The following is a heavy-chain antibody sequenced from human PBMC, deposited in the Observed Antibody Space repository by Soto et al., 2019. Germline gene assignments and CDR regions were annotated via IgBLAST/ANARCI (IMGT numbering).Heavy chain of an antibody. CDR3: TTVFCSGGSCDPGYYYIDV. V-gene: IGHV3-15*01. J-gene: IGHJ6*03. CDR2: IKSKTDGGTT. D-gene: IGHD2-15*01. Sequence: EVQLVESGGGLVKPGGSLRLSCAASGFTFSNAWMSWVRQAPGKGLEWVGRIKSKTDGGTTDYAAPVKGRFTISRDDSKNTLYLQMNSLKTEDTAVYYCTTVFCSGGSCDPGYYYIDVWGKGTTVTVSS. CDR1: GFTFSNAW.